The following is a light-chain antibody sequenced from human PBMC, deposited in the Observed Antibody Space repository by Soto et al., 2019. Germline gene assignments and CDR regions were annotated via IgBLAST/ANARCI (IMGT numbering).Light chain of an antibody. J-gene: IGKJ3*01. V-gene: IGKV1-39*01. CDR3: QQDNMTPFT. Sequence: DIQMTQSPSSLSASVGDRVTITCRTSQTVSNNLNWYQRKPGKAPSLLIYASSTLQSGVPSRFIGSGSETEFTLTISSLQPEDFAPYYCQQDNMTPFTFGPGTKVDI. CDR2: ASS. CDR1: QTVSNN.